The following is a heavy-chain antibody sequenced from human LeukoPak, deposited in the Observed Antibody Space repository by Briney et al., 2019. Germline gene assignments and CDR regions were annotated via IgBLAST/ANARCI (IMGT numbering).Heavy chain of an antibody. V-gene: IGHV3-7*03. Sequence: GGSLRLSCAASGFTISNYWMTWVRQAPGKGLEWVAHINQDGSEEHYMDSAKARFTISRDNAKNSLSLQMNSLRAEDTAVYYCVRDGGVSGYDLLDYWGQGTLVTVSS. D-gene: IGHD5-12*01. J-gene: IGHJ4*02. CDR2: INQDGSEE. CDR3: VRDGGVSGYDLLDY. CDR1: GFTISNYW.